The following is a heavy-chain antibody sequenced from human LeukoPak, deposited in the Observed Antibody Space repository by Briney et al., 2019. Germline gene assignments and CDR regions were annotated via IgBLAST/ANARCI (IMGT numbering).Heavy chain of an antibody. CDR1: GGSISSGGYY. J-gene: IGHJ6*03. V-gene: IGHV4-31*03. D-gene: IGHD6-13*01. CDR3: AREKVVAAAGTLASPPKDYYYYYMDV. CDR2: IYYSGST. Sequence: SQTLSLTCTVSGGSISSGGYYWSWIRPHPGKGLEWIGYIYYSGSTYYNPSLKSRVTISVDTSKNQFSLKLSSVTAADTAVYYCAREKVVAAAGTLASPPKDYYYYYMDVWGKGTTVTVSS.